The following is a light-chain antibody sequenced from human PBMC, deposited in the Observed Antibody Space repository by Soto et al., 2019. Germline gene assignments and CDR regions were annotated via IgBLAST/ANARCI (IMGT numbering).Light chain of an antibody. CDR3: NSYTTSSSLYV. V-gene: IGLV2-14*01. Sequence: QSVLIQPASVSGPPGQSINISCTGTSSDIGGYDYVSWYQQYPGKAPKLMLYDVSNRPSGVSDRFSGSKSANTASLTISGLQAEDEADYYCNSYTTSSSLYVFGTGTKVTVL. CDR1: SSDIGGYDY. CDR2: DVS. J-gene: IGLJ1*01.